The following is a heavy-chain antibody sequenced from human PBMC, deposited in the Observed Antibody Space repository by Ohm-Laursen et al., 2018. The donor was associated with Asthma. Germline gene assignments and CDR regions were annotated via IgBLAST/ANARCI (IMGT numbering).Heavy chain of an antibody. CDR2: ISTASSFI. D-gene: IGHD1-26*01. Sequence: SLRLSCAASGFTFSPYSMNWVRQAPGKGLEWVASISTASSFIYYADSVRGRFTTSRDNARNSVYLQMNSLRAEDTALYYCARIGPEWELPGREYSLHHWGEGTLVTVSS. J-gene: IGHJ1*01. CDR1: GFTFSPYS. CDR3: ARIGPEWELPGREYSLHH. V-gene: IGHV3-21*01.